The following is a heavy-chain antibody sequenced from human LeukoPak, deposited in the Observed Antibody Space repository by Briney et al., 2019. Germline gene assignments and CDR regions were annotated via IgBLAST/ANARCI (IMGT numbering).Heavy chain of an antibody. V-gene: IGHV4-34*01. CDR3: ARGPLATTVTTSPYDY. J-gene: IGHJ4*02. CDR1: GGSFSGYY. CDR2: INHSGST. D-gene: IGHD4-17*01. Sequence: PSETLSLTCAVYGGSFSGYYWSWIRQPPGKGLEWIGEINHSGSTNYNPSLKSRVTISVDTSKNQFSLKLSSVTAADTAVYYCARGPLATTVTTSPYDYWGQGTLVTVSS.